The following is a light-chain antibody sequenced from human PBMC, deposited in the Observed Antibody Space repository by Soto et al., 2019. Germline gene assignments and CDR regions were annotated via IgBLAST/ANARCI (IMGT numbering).Light chain of an antibody. CDR3: QQRSSSPLT. V-gene: IGKV3D-20*02. J-gene: IGKJ4*01. CDR2: AAS. Sequence: DIMFTQSPGTLSLSPGERATLSCRASQSVSSSNLAWYQQTPAQAPRLLIYAASRRDPGIPERFSGIGSGTDCTLTISRLEPEDFAVYYGQQRSSSPLTFGGGTKVDIK. CDR1: QSVSSSN.